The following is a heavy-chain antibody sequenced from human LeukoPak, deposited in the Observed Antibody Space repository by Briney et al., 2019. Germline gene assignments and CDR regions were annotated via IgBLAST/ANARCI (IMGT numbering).Heavy chain of an antibody. J-gene: IGHJ4*02. CDR2: IRYDGSNK. D-gene: IGHD2-2*01. CDR3: AKDQEVVVVPAAWLDY. V-gene: IGHV3-30*02. CDR1: GFTFSSYG. Sequence: PGGSLRLSCAASGFTFSSYGMHWVRQAPGKGLEWVAFIRYDGSNKYYADSVKGRFTISRDNSKNTLYLQMNSLRAEDTAVYYCAKDQEVVVVPAAWLDYWGQGTLVTVSS.